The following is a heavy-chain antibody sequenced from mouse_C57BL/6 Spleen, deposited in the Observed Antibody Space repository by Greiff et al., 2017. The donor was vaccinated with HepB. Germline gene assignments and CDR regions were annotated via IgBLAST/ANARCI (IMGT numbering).Heavy chain of an antibody. CDR2: IDPSDSYT. D-gene: IGHD1-1*01. CDR3: ASYYYGSSPWFAY. Sequence: QVQLKQPGAELVRPGTSVKLSCKASGYTFTSYWMHWVKQRPGQGLEWIGVIDPSDSYTNYNQKFKGKATLTVDTSSSTAYMQLSSLTSEDSAVYYCASYYYGSSPWFAYWGQGTLVTVSA. CDR1: GYTFTSYW. J-gene: IGHJ3*01. V-gene: IGHV1-59*01.